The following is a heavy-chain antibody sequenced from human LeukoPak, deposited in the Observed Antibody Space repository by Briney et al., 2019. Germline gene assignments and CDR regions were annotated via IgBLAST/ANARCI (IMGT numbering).Heavy chain of an antibody. V-gene: IGHV1-69*05. J-gene: IGHJ4*02. CDR3: ARGGSSSFHLFDY. Sequence: SVKVSCKASGGTFISYDISWVRQAPGQGLEWMGGIIPIFGTANYAQKFQGRVTITTDESTSTAYMELSSLRSEDTAVYYCARGGSSSFHLFDYWGQGTLVTVSS. D-gene: IGHD6-6*01. CDR1: GGTFISYD. CDR2: IIPIFGTA.